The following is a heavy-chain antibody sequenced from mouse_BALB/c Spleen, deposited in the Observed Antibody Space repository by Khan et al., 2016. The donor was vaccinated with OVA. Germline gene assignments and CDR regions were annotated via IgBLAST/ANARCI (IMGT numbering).Heavy chain of an antibody. CDR1: GFTFSSYG. D-gene: IGHD1-1*01. Sequence: EVQLVESGGGLVQPGGSLKLSCAASGFTFSSYGMSWIRQTPDKRLELVATINSAGDYAYSPDSVEGRFTISRDNAKNTLYLQMSSLKSEDTAMYYCARVLYYDGSDMDFWGQGTTLTVSP. J-gene: IGHJ2*01. CDR3: ARVLYYDGSDMDF. V-gene: IGHV5-6-3*01. CDR2: INSAGDYA.